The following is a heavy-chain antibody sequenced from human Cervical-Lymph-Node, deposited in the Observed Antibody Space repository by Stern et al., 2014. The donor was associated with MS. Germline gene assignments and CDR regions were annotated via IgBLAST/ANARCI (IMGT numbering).Heavy chain of an antibody. CDR2: INPNRGGP. CDR3: AREPTSPYYDFWSGYYTPGSDY. CDR1: GYTFTGYY. D-gene: IGHD3-3*01. J-gene: IGHJ4*02. V-gene: IGHV1-2*06. Sequence: QDQLVQSGAEVKKPGASVKVSCKASGYTFTGYYMHWVRQAPGQGLEWMGRINPNRGGPNYAQKLQGRVTMTRDTSISTAYMELSRLRSDDTAVYYCAREPTSPYYDFWSGYYTPGSDYWGQGTLVTVSS.